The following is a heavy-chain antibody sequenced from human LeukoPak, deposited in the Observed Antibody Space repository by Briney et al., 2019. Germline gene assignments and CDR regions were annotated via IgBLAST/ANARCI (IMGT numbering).Heavy chain of an antibody. V-gene: IGHV3-74*01. D-gene: IGHD1-26*01. Sequence: GGSLRLSCAASGFTFSSYWMHWVRQAPGKGLVWVSRINTDGSTIYYADSVKGRFTISRDNAKNSLYLQMNSLRAEDTAVYYCARGQVVGATFGMDVWGKGTTVTVSS. CDR1: GFTFSSYW. CDR3: ARGQVVGATFGMDV. CDR2: INTDGSTI. J-gene: IGHJ6*04.